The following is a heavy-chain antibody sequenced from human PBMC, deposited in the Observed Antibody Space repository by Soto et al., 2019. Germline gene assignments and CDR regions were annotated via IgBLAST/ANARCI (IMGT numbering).Heavy chain of an antibody. Sequence: PVVSRILACSSSVFTFISYWIHWVRQAPVKGLVHVSRIRVDGVYTDHSDSGKGIFTISIDNAKNTLYLQMNSLRAEDAAVYYSGRDTYGFKRIDYWGQGTLVTVSS. V-gene: IGHV3-74*01. CDR3: GRDTYGFKRIDY. CDR2: IRVDGVYT. CDR1: VFTFISYW. J-gene: IGHJ4*02. D-gene: IGHD4-17*01.